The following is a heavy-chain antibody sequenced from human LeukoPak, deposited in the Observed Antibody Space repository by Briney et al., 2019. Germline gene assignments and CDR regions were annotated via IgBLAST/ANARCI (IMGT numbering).Heavy chain of an antibody. CDR1: GGSISSYY. Sequence: SETLSLTCTVSGGSISSYYWSWIRQPPGKGLEWIGYIYYSGSTNYNPSLKSRVTISVDTSKNQFSLKLSSVTAADTAVYYCARARGDQSNDYWGQGTLVTVSS. V-gene: IGHV4-59*08. CDR2: IYYSGST. D-gene: IGHD2-21*01. CDR3: ARARGDQSNDY. J-gene: IGHJ4*02.